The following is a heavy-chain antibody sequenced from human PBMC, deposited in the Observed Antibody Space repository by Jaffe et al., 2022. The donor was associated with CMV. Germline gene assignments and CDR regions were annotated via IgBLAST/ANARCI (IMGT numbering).Heavy chain of an antibody. D-gene: IGHD3-10*01. V-gene: IGHV1-46*01. CDR2: INPSGGST. Sequence: QVQLVQSGAEVKKPGASVKVSCKASGYTFTSYYMHWVRQAPGQGLEWMGIINPSGGSTSYAQKFQGRVTMTRDTSTSTVYMELSSLRSEDTAVYYCARDAYRRGVIIRAPDYWGQGTLVTVSS. J-gene: IGHJ4*02. CDR3: ARDAYRRGVIIRAPDY. CDR1: GYTFTSYY.